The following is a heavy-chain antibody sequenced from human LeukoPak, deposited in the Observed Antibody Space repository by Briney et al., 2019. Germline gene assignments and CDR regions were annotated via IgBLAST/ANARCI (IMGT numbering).Heavy chain of an antibody. J-gene: IGHJ3*02. V-gene: IGHV4-59*01. CDR1: GASISFYY. Sequence: SETLSLTCTVSGASISFYYWSWIRQPPGKGLEWIGHIYYSGSTNYNASVKSRVTMSIDTSKNQFSLNLNSVTAADTAVYYCALDSSGWSDDSFDIWGQGTMVTVSS. CDR3: ALDSSGWSDDSFDI. D-gene: IGHD6-13*01. CDR2: IYYSGST.